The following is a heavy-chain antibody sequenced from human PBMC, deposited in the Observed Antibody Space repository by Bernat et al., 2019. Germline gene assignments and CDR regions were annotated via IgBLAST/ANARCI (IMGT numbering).Heavy chain of an antibody. J-gene: IGHJ4*02. CDR2: IWYDGSQK. CDR3: ATWRGSGNYYDY. Sequence: QVQLVESGGGVVQSGKSLRPSCAVSGVTFRNYGMHWVRQAPGKGLEWVAVIWYDGSQKYYADSVKDRFTISRDNSKNTLYLQMNSLRVEDTAMYHCATWRGSGNYYDYWGQGTLVTVSS. CDR1: GVTFRNYG. V-gene: IGHV3-33*01. D-gene: IGHD3-10*01.